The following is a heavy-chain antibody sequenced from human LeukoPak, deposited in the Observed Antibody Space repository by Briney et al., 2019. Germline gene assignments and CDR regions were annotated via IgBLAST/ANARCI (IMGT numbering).Heavy chain of an antibody. CDR3: ARTTTDACYYYGMDV. CDR1: GGSISSYY. D-gene: IGHD1-1*01. J-gene: IGHJ6*02. V-gene: IGHV4-59*01. CDR2: IYYSGST. Sequence: SETLSLTCTVSGGSISSYYWSWIRQPPGKGLEWIGYIYYSGSTNYNPSLKSRVTISVDTSKNQFSLKLSSVTAADTAVYYCARTTTDACYYYGMDVWGQGTTVTVSS.